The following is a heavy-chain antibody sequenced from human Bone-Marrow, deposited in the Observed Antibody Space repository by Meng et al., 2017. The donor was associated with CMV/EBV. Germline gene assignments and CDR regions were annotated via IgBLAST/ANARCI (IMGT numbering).Heavy chain of an antibody. CDR1: GYTFTGYY. Sequence: ASVKVSCKASGYTFTGYYMRWVRQAPGQGLEWMGWINTNSGGTNYAQKFQGRVTMTRDTSISRAYMELSRLRSDDTAVYYCASGVLKAGGINWIDPWGQGTLVTVSS. J-gene: IGHJ5*02. CDR3: ASGVLKAGGINWIDP. D-gene: IGHD4-23*01. CDR2: INTNSGGT. V-gene: IGHV1-2*02.